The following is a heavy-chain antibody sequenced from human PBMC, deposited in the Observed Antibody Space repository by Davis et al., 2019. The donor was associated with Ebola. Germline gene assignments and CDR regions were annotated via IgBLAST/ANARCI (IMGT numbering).Heavy chain of an antibody. CDR1: GGSISRGGYY. CDR3: ARNRYSTVTTFYGMDV. CDR2: IYYSGST. Sequence: MPGGSLRLSCTVSGGSISRGGYYWSWIRQHPGKGLEWIGYIYYSGSTNYNPSLKSRVTISLGTSKNQFSLKLSSVTAADTAIYYCARNRYSTVTTFYGMDVWGQGTTVTVSS. D-gene: IGHD4-17*01. J-gene: IGHJ6*01. V-gene: IGHV4-61*08.